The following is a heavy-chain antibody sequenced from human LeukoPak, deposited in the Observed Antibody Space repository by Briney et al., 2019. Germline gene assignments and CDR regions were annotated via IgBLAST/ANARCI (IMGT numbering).Heavy chain of an antibody. D-gene: IGHD3-9*01. CDR3: AKESSTYYDILTGYTPYDY. V-gene: IGHV3-9*01. J-gene: IGHJ4*02. CDR2: ISWNSGSI. Sequence: GGSLRLSCAASGFTFDDYAMHWVRQAPGKGLEWVSGISWNSGSIGYADSVKGRFTISRDNAKNSLYLQMNSLRAEDTALYYCAKESSTYYDILTGYTPYDYWGQGTLVTVSS. CDR1: GFTFDDYA.